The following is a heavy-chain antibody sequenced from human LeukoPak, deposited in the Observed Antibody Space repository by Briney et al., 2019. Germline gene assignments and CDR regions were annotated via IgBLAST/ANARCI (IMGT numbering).Heavy chain of an antibody. V-gene: IGHV1-2*02. CDR2: INPNSDDT. D-gene: IGHD6-19*01. CDR1: GYTFTGYY. J-gene: IGHJ4*01. Sequence: GPSVNVSCKASGYTFTGYYMHWVRLAPGQGLEWMGWINPNSDDTIYAQKFQRRVTVTSDTSISTAYMELSRLRSDDTAVYYCARGYVNGWFLDYWGHGRLVSVSS. CDR3: ARGYVNGWFLDY.